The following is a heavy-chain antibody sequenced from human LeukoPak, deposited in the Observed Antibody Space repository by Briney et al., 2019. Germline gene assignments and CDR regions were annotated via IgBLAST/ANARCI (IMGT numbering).Heavy chain of an antibody. D-gene: IGHD1-26*01. J-gene: IGHJ5*02. Sequence: PGGSLRLSCTVSGFTLSSYEMSWIRQAPGKGLEWVSSIDYSGGSSYYADSVKGRFTISRDDSKNTLYLQLNSLRAEDTAVYYCARSPVGAKFWFDPWGQGTLVTVSS. CDR3: ARSPVGAKFWFDP. V-gene: IGHV3-23*01. CDR2: IDYSGGSS. CDR1: GFTLSSYE.